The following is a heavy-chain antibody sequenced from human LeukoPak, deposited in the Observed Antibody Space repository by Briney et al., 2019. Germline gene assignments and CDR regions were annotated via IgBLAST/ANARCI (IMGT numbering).Heavy chain of an antibody. D-gene: IGHD3-3*01. CDR3: ARQSYDFWSGANNWFDP. V-gene: IGHV5-51*01. Sequence: GGSLKISCKGSGYSFTSYWIGWVRQMPGKGLEWMGIIYPGDSDTRYSPSFQGQVTISADKSISTAYLQWSSLKASDTAMYYCARQSYDFWSGANNWFDPWGQGTLVTVSS. CDR1: GYSFTSYW. J-gene: IGHJ5*02. CDR2: IYPGDSDT.